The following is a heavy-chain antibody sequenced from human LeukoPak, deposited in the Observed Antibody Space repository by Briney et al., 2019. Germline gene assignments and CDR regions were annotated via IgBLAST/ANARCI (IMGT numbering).Heavy chain of an antibody. CDR3: ANPGYSSGDPNFDY. J-gene: IGHJ4*02. V-gene: IGHV3-30*18. CDR1: GFTFSSYG. D-gene: IGHD6-19*01. CDR2: ISYDGSNK. Sequence: GGSLRLSCAASGFTFSSYGMHWVRQAPGKGLEWLAVISYDGSNKQYADCVKGRLTISRDNAKNTLYLQMNSLRAEDTAVYYCANPGYSSGDPNFDYWGQGTLVTVSS.